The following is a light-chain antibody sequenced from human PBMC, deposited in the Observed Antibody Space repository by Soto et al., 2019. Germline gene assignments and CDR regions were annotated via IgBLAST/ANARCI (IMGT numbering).Light chain of an antibody. CDR1: QSVSSRY. Sequence: ENVFTQSPCTLSLSPGEKATLSCRASQSVSSRYLAWYQQKPGQAPRLLIYGASSRATGIPDRFSGSGSGTDFTLTISRLEPEDFAMYYCHQYGSSPPVTFGQRTRLAIK. CDR3: HQYGSSPPVT. V-gene: IGKV3-20*01. CDR2: GAS. J-gene: IGKJ5*01.